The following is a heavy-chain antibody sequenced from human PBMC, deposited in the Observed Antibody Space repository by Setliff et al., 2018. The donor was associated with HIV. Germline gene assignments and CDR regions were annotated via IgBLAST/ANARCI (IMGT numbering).Heavy chain of an antibody. J-gene: IGHJ3*01. CDR3: ARARITMIGGRLEPYAFDR. V-gene: IGHV4-38-2*01. Sequence: SETLSLTCGVSGYSISSGYCWGWIRQPPGKGLEWIGNMCHGGNNNYYNPSLKSRVTMSVDASKNQLSLKLRSVTAADTAVYYCARARITMIGGRLEPYAFDRWGQGTKVTVSS. CDR1: GYSISSGYC. D-gene: IGHD3-10*01. CDR2: MCHGGNNN.